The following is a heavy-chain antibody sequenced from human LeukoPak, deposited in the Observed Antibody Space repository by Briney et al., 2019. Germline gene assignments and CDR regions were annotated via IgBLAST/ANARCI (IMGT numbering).Heavy chain of an antibody. D-gene: IGHD2-2*01. V-gene: IGHV4-39*01. CDR1: GSSISSSSYY. CDR3: ARLAMQQPFDY. CDR2: IYYSGST. Sequence: SETLSLTCTVSGSSISSSSYYWGWIRQPPGKGLEWIGSIYYSGSTYYTPSLKSRVTMSVDTSKNQFSLKLSSVTAADTAVYYCARLAMQQPFDYWGQGTLVTVSS. J-gene: IGHJ4*02.